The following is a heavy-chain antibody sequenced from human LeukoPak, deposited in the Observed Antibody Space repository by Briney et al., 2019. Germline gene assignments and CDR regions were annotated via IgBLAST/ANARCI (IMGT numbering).Heavy chain of an antibody. V-gene: IGHV3-7*01. CDR2: IKRDGSDT. Sequence: GGSLRLSCAASGFAFSSYWMSWVRQAPGKGLEWVANIKRDGSDTYYVDSVKGRFTISRDNAKDSLYLQLNSLRAEDTAVYYCARDANYYDSRGENYFNCWGQGTLVTVSS. D-gene: IGHD3-22*01. J-gene: IGHJ4*02. CDR1: GFAFSSYW. CDR3: ARDANYYDSRGENYFNC.